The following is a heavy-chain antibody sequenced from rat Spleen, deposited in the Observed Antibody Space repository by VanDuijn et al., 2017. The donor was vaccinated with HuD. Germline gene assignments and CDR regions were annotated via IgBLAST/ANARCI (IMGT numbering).Heavy chain of an antibody. Sequence: EVQLVESGGGLVQPGRSLKLSCAASGFTFSDYYMAWVRQAPKKGLEWVASISYEGSSTYYPDSVRGRFTISRDDAKSTLSLQMDSLRSEDTATYYCARRHYGYTRYYFDYWGQGVMVTVSS. V-gene: IGHV5-22*01. CDR1: GFTFSDYY. D-gene: IGHD1-9*01. J-gene: IGHJ2*01. CDR3: ARRHYGYTRYYFDY. CDR2: ISYEGSST.